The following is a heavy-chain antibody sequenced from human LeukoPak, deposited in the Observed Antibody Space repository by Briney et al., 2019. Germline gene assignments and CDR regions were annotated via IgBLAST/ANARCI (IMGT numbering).Heavy chain of an antibody. V-gene: IGHV3-30*04. CDR3: ARAVYRSGGYYFDY. Sequence: GGSLRLSCAASGFTFSSYAMQWVRQAPGKGLEWVAVISYDGSDKNYADPVKGRFTISRDNSMDTLYLQMNSLRAEDTAVYYCARAVYRSGGYYFDYWGQGILVTVSS. CDR2: ISYDGSDK. D-gene: IGHD6-19*01. CDR1: GFTFSSYA. J-gene: IGHJ4*02.